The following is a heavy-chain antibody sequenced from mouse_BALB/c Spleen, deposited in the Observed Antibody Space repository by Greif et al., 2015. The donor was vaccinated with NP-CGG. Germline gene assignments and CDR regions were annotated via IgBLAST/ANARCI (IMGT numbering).Heavy chain of an antibody. CDR1: GYTFTSYW. CDR3: TRLGTTVVALYYYAMDY. Sequence: VQLQQSGAELVKPGASVKMSCKASGYTFTSYWMHWVKQRPGQGLEWIGVIDPSDSYTSYNQKFKGKATLTVDTSSSTAYMQLSSLTSEDSAVYYCTRLGTTVVALYYYAMDYWGQGTSVTVSS. V-gene: IGHV1S127*01. CDR2: IDPSDSYT. J-gene: IGHJ4*01. D-gene: IGHD1-1*01.